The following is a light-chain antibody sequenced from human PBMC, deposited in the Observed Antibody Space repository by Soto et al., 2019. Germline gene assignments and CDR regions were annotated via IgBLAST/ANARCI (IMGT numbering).Light chain of an antibody. V-gene: IGLV1-47*01. CDR3: AAWDDSLSVRYV. J-gene: IGLJ1*01. CDR1: SSNIGRNY. CDR2: RNN. Sequence: QSVLTQPPSASGTPGQRVTRSCSGGSSNIGRNYVYWYQQLPGTAPKLLIYRNNQRPSGVPDRFSGSKSGTSASLAISGLRSEDEADYYCAAWDDSLSVRYVFGTGTKVTVL.